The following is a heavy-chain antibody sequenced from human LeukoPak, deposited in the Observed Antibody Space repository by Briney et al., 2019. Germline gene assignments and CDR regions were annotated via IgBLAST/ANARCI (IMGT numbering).Heavy chain of an antibody. D-gene: IGHD6-13*01. CDR3: ARDLALAAAGRRDGFGY. CDR2: ISYDGSNK. V-gene: IGHV3-30*03. J-gene: IGHJ4*02. CDR1: GFTFSSYG. Sequence: PGRSLRLSCAASGFTFSSYGMHWVRQAPGKGLEWVAVISYDGSNKYYADSVKGRFTISRDNSKNTLYLQMNSLRAEDTAVYYCARDLALAAAGRRDGFGYWGQGTLVTVSS.